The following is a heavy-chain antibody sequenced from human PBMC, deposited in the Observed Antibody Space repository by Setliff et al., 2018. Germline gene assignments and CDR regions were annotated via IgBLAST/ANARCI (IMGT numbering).Heavy chain of an antibody. CDR1: GDSINPYY. CDR2: IYYSGAT. Sequence: SETLSLTCSVSGDSINPYYWTWIRQPPGKGLEWIGFIYYSGATTYNPSLKSRVTISVDTSKNQFSLKLSSVTAADTAVYYCARWPQTRGLDYYYYYYMDVWGKGTTVTVSS. D-gene: IGHD3-16*01. V-gene: IGHV4-59*08. J-gene: IGHJ6*03. CDR3: ARWPQTRGLDYYYYYYMDV.